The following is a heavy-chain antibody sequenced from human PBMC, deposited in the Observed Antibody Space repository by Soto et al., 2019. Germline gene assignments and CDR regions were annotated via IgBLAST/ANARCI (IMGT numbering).Heavy chain of an antibody. V-gene: IGHV2-5*01. CDR3: GHVPFYYSDSRGYIDY. CDR1: GFSLYTRGVG. CDR2: IYWNDDK. Sequence: SGPTLVNPAQTLTLTCTFSGFSLYTRGVGVGWIRQPPGKALEWLGLIYWNDDKRYSPFMKNRLTFTKDTSKNQVVFTMTNMDPVDTATYYCGHVPFYYSDSRGYIDYWGQGTLVTVSS. J-gene: IGHJ4*02. D-gene: IGHD3-22*01.